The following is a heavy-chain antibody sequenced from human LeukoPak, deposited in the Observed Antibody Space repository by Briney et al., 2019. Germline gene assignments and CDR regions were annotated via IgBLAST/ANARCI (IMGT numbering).Heavy chain of an antibody. CDR3: ARDGDEYFDY. V-gene: IGHV4-31*03. D-gene: IGHD2-21*01. CDR1: GGSIRSSYYY. CDR2: IYYSGST. J-gene: IGHJ4*02. Sequence: SETLSLTCTVSGGSIRSSYYYWGWIRQPPGKGLEWIGYIYYSGSTYYNPSLKSRVTISVDTSKNQFSLKLSSVTAADTAVYYCARDGDEYFDYWGQGTLVTVSS.